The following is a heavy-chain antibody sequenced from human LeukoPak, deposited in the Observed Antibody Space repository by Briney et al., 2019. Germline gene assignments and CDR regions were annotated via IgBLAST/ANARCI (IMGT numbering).Heavy chain of an antibody. V-gene: IGHV3-66*01. CDR1: GFTVSSNY. Sequence: SGGSLRLSCAASGFTVSSNYMSWVRHAPGKGLGWVSVFYRGGDTYYADSVKGRFTISRDIAKNTVDLQMNSLRAEDTALYYCARGDGYNYFVHWGQGTLVTVSS. D-gene: IGHD5-24*01. CDR2: FYRGGDT. J-gene: IGHJ4*02. CDR3: ARGDGYNYFVH.